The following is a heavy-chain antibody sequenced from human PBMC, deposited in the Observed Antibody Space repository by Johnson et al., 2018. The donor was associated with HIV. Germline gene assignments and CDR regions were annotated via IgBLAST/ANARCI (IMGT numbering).Heavy chain of an antibody. D-gene: IGHD3-16*01. Sequence: VQLVESRGGLIQPGGSLRLSCAASGFTVSSNYMSWVRQAPGKGLEWVSVIYSGGSTYYADSVQGRFTISRDNSKNTLYLQMGSLRAEDMAVYYCAREGRGRIDAFDIWGQGTMVTVSS. CDR1: GFTVSSNY. J-gene: IGHJ3*02. V-gene: IGHV3-66*03. CDR2: IYSGGST. CDR3: AREGRGRIDAFDI.